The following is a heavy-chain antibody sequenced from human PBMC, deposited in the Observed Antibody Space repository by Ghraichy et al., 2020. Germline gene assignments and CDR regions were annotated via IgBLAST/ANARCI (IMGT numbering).Heavy chain of an antibody. D-gene: IGHD3-22*01. CDR1: GGSISSSNYY. J-gene: IGHJ3*02. V-gene: IGHV4-39*01. CDR3: ARTRHFTRIVVIISFVM. Sequence: ETLSLTCTVSGGSISSSNYYWSWIRQPPGKGLEWIGSVYYSGTTYYNPSLKSRVTVSGDTSNNQFSLNLRSVTAADTAVYYCARTRHFTRIVVIISFVMGGQGTMVTVSS. CDR2: VYYSGTT.